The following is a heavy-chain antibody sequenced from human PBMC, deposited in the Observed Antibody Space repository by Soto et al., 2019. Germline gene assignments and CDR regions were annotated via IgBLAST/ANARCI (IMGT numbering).Heavy chain of an antibody. CDR1: GVTFNSYA. V-gene: IGHV1-69*01. D-gene: IGHD5-12*01. CDR2: IFPLFGTS. CDR3: ARGWVEMATITAVFDY. Sequence: QVQLVQSGAEVKKPGSSVKVSCKTSGVTFNSYALSWVRQAPGHGLEWMGGIFPLFGTSNYAQKLQGRLTITADESTSTAYMELSSLKSEDTAVYYCARGWVEMATITAVFDYWGQGPLVTVSS. J-gene: IGHJ4*02.